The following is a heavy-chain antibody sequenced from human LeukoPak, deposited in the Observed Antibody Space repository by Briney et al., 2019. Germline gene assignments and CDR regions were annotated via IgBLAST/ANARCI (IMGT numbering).Heavy chain of an antibody. Sequence: VASVKVSCKASGYTFTSYYMHWVRQAPGQGLEWMGIINPSGGSTSYAQKFQGRVTMTRDTSTSTVYMELSSVRSEDTAVYYCARDLSPIRGYRYGYRDWGQGTLVTVSS. J-gene: IGHJ4*02. D-gene: IGHD5-18*01. V-gene: IGHV1-46*01. CDR3: ARDLSPIRGYRYGYRD. CDR1: GYTFTSYY. CDR2: INPSGGST.